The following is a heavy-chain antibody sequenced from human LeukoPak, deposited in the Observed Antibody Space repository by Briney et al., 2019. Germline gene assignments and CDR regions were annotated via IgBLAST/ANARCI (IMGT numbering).Heavy chain of an antibody. V-gene: IGHV3-48*01. D-gene: IGHD6-13*01. CDR2: ISSSSSTI. CDR1: GFTFSSYW. Sequence: PGGSLRLSCAASGFTFSSYWMHWVRQAPGKGLEWVSYISSSSSTIYYADSVKGRFTISRDNAKNSLYLQMNSLRAEDTAVYYCARVGGEEAAADSNWFDPWGQGTLVTVSS. J-gene: IGHJ5*02. CDR3: ARVGGEEAAADSNWFDP.